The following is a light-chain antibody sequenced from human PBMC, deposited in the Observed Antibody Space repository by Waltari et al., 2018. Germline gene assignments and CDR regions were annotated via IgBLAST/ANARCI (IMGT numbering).Light chain of an antibody. CDR1: SSKLWNKS. V-gene: IGLV1-51*01. J-gene: IGLJ2*01. CDR3: GTWDSTPNAV. Sequence: QSVLTQPPSVPASPGQKVTLPCPGTSSKLWNKSVSWYQQPPGTAPKLLIYDNDKRPSGIPDRFSGSKSGTSATLGITGLQTGDEADYYCGTWDSTPNAVFGGGTKLTVL. CDR2: DND.